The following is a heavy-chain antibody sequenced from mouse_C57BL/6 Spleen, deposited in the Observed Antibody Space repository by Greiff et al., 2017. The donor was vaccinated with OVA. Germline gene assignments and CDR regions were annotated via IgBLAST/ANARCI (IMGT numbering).Heavy chain of an antibody. CDR3: ARLEDLGAMDY. J-gene: IGHJ4*01. CDR2: ISSGSSTI. Sequence: EVQLVESGGGLVKPGGSLKLSCAASGFTFSDYGMHWVRQAPEKGLEWVAYISSGSSTIYYADTVKGRFTISRDNAKNTLFRQMTRLKSEDTAMYYCARLEDLGAMDYWGQGTSVTVSS. V-gene: IGHV5-17*01. CDR1: GFTFSDYG.